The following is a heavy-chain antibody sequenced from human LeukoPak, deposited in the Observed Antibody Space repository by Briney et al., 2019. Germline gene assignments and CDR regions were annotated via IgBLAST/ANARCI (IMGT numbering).Heavy chain of an antibody. D-gene: IGHD2-15*01. CDR2: VSGRDGST. V-gene: IGHV3-23*01. CDR3: AKSGLHRFDY. CDR1: GFTFSSYA. Sequence: PGGSLRLSCVAFGFTFSSYAMSWVRQAPGKGLEWVSGVSGRDGSTYYADSVRGRFTISRDNSKNTLYLQMNSLRAEDTAIYYCAKSGLHRFDYWGQGTLVTVSS. J-gene: IGHJ4*02.